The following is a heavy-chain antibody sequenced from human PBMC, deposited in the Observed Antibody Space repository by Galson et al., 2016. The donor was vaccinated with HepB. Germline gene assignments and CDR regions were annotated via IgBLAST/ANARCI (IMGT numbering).Heavy chain of an antibody. D-gene: IGHD1-26*01. CDR3: AKSGGMNYYYYMDV. CDR1: GFPFDDYA. CDR2: ISWNSGSI. Sequence: SLRLSCAASGFPFDDYAMHWVRQAPGKGLEWVSRISWNSGSIDYAGSVKGRFTISRDNAKNSLYLQMNSLRAEDTALYYCAKSGGMNYYYYMDVWGKGTTVTGSS. J-gene: IGHJ6*03. V-gene: IGHV3-9*01.